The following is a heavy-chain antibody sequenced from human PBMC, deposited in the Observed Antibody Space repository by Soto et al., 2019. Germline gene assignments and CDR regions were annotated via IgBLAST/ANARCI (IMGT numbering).Heavy chain of an antibody. J-gene: IGHJ5*02. CDR2: IYATGAT. D-gene: IGHD1-1*01. CDR1: GASISGFY. CDR3: VRDGTKTLRDWFDP. V-gene: IGHV4-4*07. Sequence: SETLSLTCTVSGASISGFYWSWIRKSAGKGLEWIGRIYATGATDYNPSLKSRVMMSVDTSKKQFSLKLRSVTAADTAVYYCVRDGTKTLRDWFDPWGQGISVTVSS.